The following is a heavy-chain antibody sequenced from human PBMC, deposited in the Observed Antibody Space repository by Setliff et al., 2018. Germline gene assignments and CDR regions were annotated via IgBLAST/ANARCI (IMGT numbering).Heavy chain of an antibody. Sequence: SETLSLTCTVSGGSIRGFYWNWIRQPPGRELEWIGYFYSGGSTGGSTNYNPSLDNRVTISVDTSKNQLSLKLSSVTAADTAVYYCAKVPITKVYFYMGVWGKGTTVTVSS. V-gene: IGHV4-59*08. D-gene: IGHD3-10*01. CDR3: AKVPITKVYFYMGV. J-gene: IGHJ6*03. CDR2: FYSGGSTGGST. CDR1: GGSIRGFY.